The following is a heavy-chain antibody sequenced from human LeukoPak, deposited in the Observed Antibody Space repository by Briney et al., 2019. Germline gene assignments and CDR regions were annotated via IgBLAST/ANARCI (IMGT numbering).Heavy chain of an antibody. Sequence: KPSETLSLTCTVSGGSVSSGSYYWSWIRQPPGKGLEWIGYIYYSGSTNYNPSLKSRVTISVDTSKNQFSLKLSSVTAADTAVYYCARGSYSGYDYRWFDPWGQGTLVTVSS. CDR1: GGSVSSGSYY. CDR2: IYYSGST. V-gene: IGHV4-61*01. D-gene: IGHD5-12*01. CDR3: ARGSYSGYDYRWFDP. J-gene: IGHJ5*02.